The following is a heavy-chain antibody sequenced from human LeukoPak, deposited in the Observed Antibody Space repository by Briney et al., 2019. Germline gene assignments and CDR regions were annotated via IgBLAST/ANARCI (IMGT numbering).Heavy chain of an antibody. CDR3: VRIRQIRFGESDY. V-gene: IGHV3-21*01. Sequence: GESLRLSCAASGFTFSSYSMNWVRQAPGKGLEWVSSISSSSNYIYYADSVKGRFTISRDNAKNSLYLRMNSLRAEDTAVYYCVRIRQIRFGESDYWGQGTQVTVSS. CDR1: GFTFSSYS. D-gene: IGHD3-10*01. CDR2: ISSSSNYI. J-gene: IGHJ4*02.